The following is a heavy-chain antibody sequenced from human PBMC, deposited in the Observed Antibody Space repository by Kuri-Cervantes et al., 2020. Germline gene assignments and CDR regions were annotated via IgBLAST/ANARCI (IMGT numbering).Heavy chain of an antibody. D-gene: IGHD2-2*01. V-gene: IGHV3-30-3*01. CDR1: RFIFSSYA. Sequence: LSLTCAASRFIFSSYAMHWVRQAPGKGLEWVAVISYDGSNKYYADSVKGRFTISRDNSKNTLYLQMNSLRAEDTAVYYCARDRYQLLLTPKGAWFDPWGQGTLVTVSS. CDR3: ARDRYQLLLTPKGAWFDP. J-gene: IGHJ5*02. CDR2: ISYDGSNK.